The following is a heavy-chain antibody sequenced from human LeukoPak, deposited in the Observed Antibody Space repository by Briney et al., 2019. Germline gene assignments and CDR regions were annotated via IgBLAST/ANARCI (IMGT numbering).Heavy chain of an antibody. CDR1: GGSFSGYY. D-gene: IGHD3-22*01. CDR2: INHSGST. V-gene: IGHV4-34*01. J-gene: IGHJ4*02. CDR3: ARGTYYYDSRGDLFDY. Sequence: PSETLSLTCAVYGGSFSGYYWSWVRQPPGKGLEWIGEINHSGSTNYNPSLKSRVTISVDTSKNQFSLKLSSVTAADTAVYYCARGTYYYDSRGDLFDYWGQGTLVTVSS.